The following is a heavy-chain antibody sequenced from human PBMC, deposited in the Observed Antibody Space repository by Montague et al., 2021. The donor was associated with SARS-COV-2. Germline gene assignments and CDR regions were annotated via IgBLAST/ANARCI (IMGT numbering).Heavy chain of an antibody. Sequence: SLRLSCAAPGFTFSSYAMHWVRQAPGKGLEWVAIISYDGSNKYYADSVKGRFTISRDNSKNTLYLQMNSLRGEDTAVYYCARDGGSYSDYWGQGTLVTVSS. CDR1: GFTFSSYA. CDR2: ISYDGSNK. J-gene: IGHJ4*02. CDR3: ARDGGSYSDY. D-gene: IGHD1-26*01. V-gene: IGHV3-30*04.